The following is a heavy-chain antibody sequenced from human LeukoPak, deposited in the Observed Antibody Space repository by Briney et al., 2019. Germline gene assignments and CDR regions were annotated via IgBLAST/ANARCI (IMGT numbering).Heavy chain of an antibody. CDR2: INSDGSST. D-gene: IGHD1-1*01. CDR3: ARPGDWNDGEDFDY. CDR1: GFTFSSYW. Sequence: GGSLRLSCAASGFTFSSYWMHWVRQAPGKRLVWVSRINSDGSSTSYADSVKGRFTISRDNAKNTLYLQMNSLRAEDTAVYYCARPGDWNDGEDFDYWGQGTLVTVSS. J-gene: IGHJ4*02. V-gene: IGHV3-74*01.